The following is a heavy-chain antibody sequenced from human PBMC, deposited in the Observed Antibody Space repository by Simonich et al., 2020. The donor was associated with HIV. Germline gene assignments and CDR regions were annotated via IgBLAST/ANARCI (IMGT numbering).Heavy chain of an antibody. D-gene: IGHD4-17*01. Sequence: QVQVVECGGGVEPRGRFLRFSGASSVFTFSGYIMHRVRQAPAKGVGGVALLWYGGNIKYDADSVKGRTTTTRDNNKTTLYLKMNILRDEATAMYYCVRRFDYGRDYWGQGTLVTVSS. J-gene: IGHJ4*02. CDR1: VFTFSGYI. V-gene: IGHV3-33*01. CDR3: VRRFDYGRDY. CDR2: LWYGGNIK.